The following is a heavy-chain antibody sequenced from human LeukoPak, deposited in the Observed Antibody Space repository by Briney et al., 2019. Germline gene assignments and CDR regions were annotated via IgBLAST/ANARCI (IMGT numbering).Heavy chain of an antibody. V-gene: IGHV3-30*04. J-gene: IGHJ6*02. CDR1: GFSFSDNV. Sequence: QPGRSLRPSCVVSGFSFSDNVFHWVRQAPGKGLEWVTYLSYDGVNAFYADSVKGRFTISRDTAGGTVSLQMDNLRVEDTAVYYCARGGRRDGTVSTYYFYAMDVWGQGTAVTVSS. CDR2: LSYDGVNA. D-gene: IGHD3-10*01. CDR3: ARGGRRDGTVSTYYFYAMDV.